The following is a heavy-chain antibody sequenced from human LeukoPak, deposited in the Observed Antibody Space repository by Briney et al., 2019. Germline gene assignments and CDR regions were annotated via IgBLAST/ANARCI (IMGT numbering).Heavy chain of an antibody. CDR3: ARDQGYCSSTSCHNWFDP. CDR2: IYYSGST. V-gene: IGHV4-61*01. Sequence: SETLSLTCTVSGGSISSSSYYWGWIRQPPGKGLEWIGYIYYSGSTNYNPSLKSRVTISVDTSKNQFSLKLSSVTAADTAVYYCARDQGYCSSTSCHNWFDPWGQGTLVTVSS. J-gene: IGHJ5*02. CDR1: GGSISSSSYY. D-gene: IGHD2-2*01.